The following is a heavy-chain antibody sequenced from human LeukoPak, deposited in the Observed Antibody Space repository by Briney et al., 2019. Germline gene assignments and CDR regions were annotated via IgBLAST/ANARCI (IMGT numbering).Heavy chain of an antibody. J-gene: IGHJ4*02. CDR2: INHSGST. V-gene: IGHV4-34*01. D-gene: IGHD5-18*01. CDR3: ARGRGDTDGY. Sequence: SETLSLTRAVYGGSFSGYYWSWIRQPPGKGLEWIGEINHSGSTNYNPSLKSRVTISVDTSKNQFSLKLSSVTAADTAVYYCARGRGDTDGYWGQGTLVTVSS. CDR1: GGSFSGYY.